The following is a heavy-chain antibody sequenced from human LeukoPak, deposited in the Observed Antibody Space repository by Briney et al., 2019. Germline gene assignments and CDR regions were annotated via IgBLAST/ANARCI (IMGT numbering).Heavy chain of an antibody. CDR2: IYYSGST. Sequence: SETLSLTCTVSGGSISSYYWSWIRQPPGKGLEWIGYIYYSGSTNYNPSLKSRATISVDTSKNQFSLKLSSVTAADTAVYYCARVVAEFWFDYWGQGTLVTVSS. CDR3: ARVVAEFWFDY. D-gene: IGHD5-12*01. J-gene: IGHJ4*02. CDR1: GGSISSYY. V-gene: IGHV4-59*01.